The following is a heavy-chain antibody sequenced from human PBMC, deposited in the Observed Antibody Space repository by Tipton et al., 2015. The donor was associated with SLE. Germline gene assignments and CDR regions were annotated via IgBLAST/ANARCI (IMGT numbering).Heavy chain of an antibody. V-gene: IGHV3-7*01. CDR2: IQQDGSEE. J-gene: IGHJ3*02. D-gene: IGHD1-26*01. CDR3: AREYHGRFYVNGAFDI. CDR1: GFTLSSCA. Sequence: SLRLSCVASGFTLSSCAMHWVRQAPGKGLEWVAHIQQDGSEEYYVDSVKGRFSVSRDNAKNSLYLQMNSLRVEDTAVYYCAREYHGRFYVNGAFDIWGQGTMVTVSS.